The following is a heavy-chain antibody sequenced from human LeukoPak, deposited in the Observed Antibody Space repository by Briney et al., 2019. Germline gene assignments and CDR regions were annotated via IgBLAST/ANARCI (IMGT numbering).Heavy chain of an antibody. CDR2: IYTSGST. J-gene: IGHJ3*02. V-gene: IGHV4-4*07. CDR3: ARDRRGGSIDI. D-gene: IGHD1-26*01. CDR1: GVSISSYY. Sequence: KPSETLSLTCPVSGVSISSYYWSWIRPPAGKGLEWIGRIYTSGSTNYKPSIKRRVTMSGDKSKTQFSLKLSSVTAADTAVYYCARDRRGGSIDIWGQGTMVTVSS.